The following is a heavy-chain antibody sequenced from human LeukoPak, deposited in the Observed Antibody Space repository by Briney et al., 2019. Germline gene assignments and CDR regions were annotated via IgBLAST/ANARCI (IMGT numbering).Heavy chain of an antibody. J-gene: IGHJ5*02. D-gene: IGHD6-25*01. CDR2: IYPGNSET. CDR3: VLRASSGGSGDWFDP. Sequence: GESLKISCEGPGFTFAMYWIGWVRQMPGKGLECMGIIYPGNSETRYSPSFQGHVTISVDKSVRVTYLQWSSLKASDSAMYYCVLRASSGGSGDWFDPWGQGTLVTVSS. CDR1: GFTFAMYW. V-gene: IGHV5-51*01.